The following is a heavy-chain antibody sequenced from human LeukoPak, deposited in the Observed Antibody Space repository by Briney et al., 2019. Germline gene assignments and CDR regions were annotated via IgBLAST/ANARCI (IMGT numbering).Heavy chain of an antibody. J-gene: IGHJ5*02. D-gene: IGHD1-1*01. V-gene: IGHV4-31*03. Sequence: PSETLSLTCTVSGGSISSGGYYWSWIRQHPGKGLEWIGYIYYSGSTYYNPSLKSRVTISVDTSKNQFSLKLSSVTAADTAVYYCAREGGYPLYNWFDPWGQGTLVTVSS. CDR1: GGSISSGGYY. CDR2: IYYSGST. CDR3: AREGGYPLYNWFDP.